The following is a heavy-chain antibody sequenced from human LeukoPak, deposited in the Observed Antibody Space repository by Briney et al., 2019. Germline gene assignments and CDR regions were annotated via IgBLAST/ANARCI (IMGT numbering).Heavy chain of an antibody. V-gene: IGHV4-34*01. CDR2: INDSGRT. CDR3: ARVAPRPDTPVATAAGGWIDT. J-gene: IGHJ5*02. D-gene: IGHD2-21*02. Sequence: PSETLSLTCAVSDGTFIGYYWSWIRQPPGKGPEWIGEINDSGRTNYNPSLQSRVTVSVDTPRNHFSLHLTSVTATDPAVYYFARVAPRPDTPVATAAGGWIDTWGAGTLVIVSS. CDR1: DGTFIGYY.